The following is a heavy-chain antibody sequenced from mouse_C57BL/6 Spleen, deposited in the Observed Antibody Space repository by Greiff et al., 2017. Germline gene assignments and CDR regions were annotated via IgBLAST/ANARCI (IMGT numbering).Heavy chain of an antibody. CDR2: ISDGGSYT. CDR3: ARDYYGSSYAMDY. J-gene: IGHJ4*01. Sequence: EVKVVESGGGLVKPGGSLKLSCAASGFTFSSYAMSWVRQTPEKRLEWVATISDGGSYTYYPDTVKGRFTISRDNAKNNLYLQMSHLKSEDTAMYYCARDYYGSSYAMDYWGQGTSVTVSS. V-gene: IGHV5-4*01. CDR1: GFTFSSYA. D-gene: IGHD1-1*01.